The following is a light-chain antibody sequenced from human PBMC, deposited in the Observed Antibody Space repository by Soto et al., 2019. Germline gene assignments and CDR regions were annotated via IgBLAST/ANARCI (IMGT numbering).Light chain of an antibody. CDR1: QSVRSY. Sequence: ESMLTQSPATLSLSPGERATLSCRASQSVRSYLAWYQQKPGQAPRLLIYDASNRATGIPDRFSGSGSGTDFTLTISRLEPEDFAVYYCQQYGSSGTFGQGTKVDIK. J-gene: IGKJ1*01. CDR3: QQYGSSGT. V-gene: IGKV3-20*01. CDR2: DAS.